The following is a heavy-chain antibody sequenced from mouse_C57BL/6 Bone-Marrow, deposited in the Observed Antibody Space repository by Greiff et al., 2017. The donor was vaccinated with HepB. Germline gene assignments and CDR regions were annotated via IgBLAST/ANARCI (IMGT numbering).Heavy chain of an antibody. Sequence: EVHLVESGAELVRPGSSVKMSCKTSGYTFTSYGINWVKQRPGQGLEWIGYIYIGNGYTEYNEKFKGKATLTSDTSSSTAYMQLSSLTSEDSAIYFCARSYYYGSSFYWYFDVWGTGTTVTVSS. CDR1: GYTFTSYG. D-gene: IGHD1-1*01. CDR3: ARSYYYGSSFYWYFDV. CDR2: IYIGNGYT. J-gene: IGHJ1*03. V-gene: IGHV1-58*01.